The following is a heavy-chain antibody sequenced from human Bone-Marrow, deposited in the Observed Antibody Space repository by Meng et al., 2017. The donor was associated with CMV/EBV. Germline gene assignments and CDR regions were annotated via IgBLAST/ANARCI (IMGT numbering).Heavy chain of an antibody. CDR3: ARTVVPAANNWFDP. CDR1: GGSFSGYY. D-gene: IGHD2-2*01. V-gene: IGHV4-59*01. Sequence: GSLRLSCAVYGGSFSGYYWSWIRQPPGKGLEWIGYIYYSGSTNYNPSLKSRVTISVDTSKNQFSLKLSSVTAADTAVYYCARTVVPAANNWFDPWGQGTLVTVSS. J-gene: IGHJ5*02. CDR2: IYYSGST.